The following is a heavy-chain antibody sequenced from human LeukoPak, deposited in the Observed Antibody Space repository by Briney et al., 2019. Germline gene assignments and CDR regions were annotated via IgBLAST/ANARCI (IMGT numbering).Heavy chain of an antibody. J-gene: IGHJ5*02. D-gene: IGHD3-9*01. CDR1: GGSTSSYY. Sequence: PSETLSLTCTVSGGSTSSYYWSWIRQPAGKGLEWIGEINHSGSTNYNPSLKSRVTISVDTSKNQFSLKLSSVTAADTAVYYCARGRRYFDWLLPRNWFDPWGQGTLVTVSS. CDR2: INHSGST. V-gene: IGHV4-34*01. CDR3: ARGRRYFDWLLPRNWFDP.